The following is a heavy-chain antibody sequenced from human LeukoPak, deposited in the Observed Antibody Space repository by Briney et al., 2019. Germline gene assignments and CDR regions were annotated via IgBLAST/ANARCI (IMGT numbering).Heavy chain of an antibody. Sequence: ASVKVSCKASGYTFTGYYMHWLRQAPGQGLEWMGWINPNSGGTNYAQKFQGRVTMTRDTSIGTAYMELSRLRSDDTAVYYCARVRDDDYYYGMDVWGQGTTVTVSS. J-gene: IGHJ6*02. CDR3: ARVRDDDYYYGMDV. D-gene: IGHD3-10*01. V-gene: IGHV1-2*02. CDR2: INPNSGGT. CDR1: GYTFTGYY.